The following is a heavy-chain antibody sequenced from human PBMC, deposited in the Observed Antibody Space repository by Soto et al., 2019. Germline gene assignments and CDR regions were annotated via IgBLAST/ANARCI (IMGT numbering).Heavy chain of an antibody. J-gene: IGHJ4*02. CDR3: ARGVDSWSGYLF. CDR1: GGSFYGYY. V-gene: IGHV4-34*01. D-gene: IGHD3-3*01. CDR2: IHHSGST. Sequence: PSETLSLTCALYGGSFYGYYWSWIRQSPGKGLEWIGEIHHSGSTKYNPSLMSRVSLSVDTSTKQFSLKMTSMTAADRGVYYCARGVDSWSGYLFWGQGTPVTVSS.